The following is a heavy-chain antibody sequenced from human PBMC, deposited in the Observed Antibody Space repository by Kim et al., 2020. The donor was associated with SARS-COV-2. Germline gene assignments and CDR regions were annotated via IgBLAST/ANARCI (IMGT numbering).Heavy chain of an antibody. CDR2: ISSTSGSI. V-gene: IGHV3-11*01. CDR1: GFTFRDYA. D-gene: IGHD3-10*01. Sequence: GGSLRLSCAASGFTFRDYAMSWIRQAPGKGLEWISYISSTSGSIYYVDSVKGRFTIPRDIAKNSLYLQMDNLRADDTAVYYCARDRGSLLFDHWGQGTLVTVSS. J-gene: IGHJ4*02. CDR3: ARDRGSLLFDH.